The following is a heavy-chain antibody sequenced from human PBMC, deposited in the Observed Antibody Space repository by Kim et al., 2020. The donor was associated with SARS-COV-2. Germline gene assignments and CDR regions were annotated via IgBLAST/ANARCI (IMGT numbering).Heavy chain of an antibody. Sequence: SQTLSLTCAISGDSVSSNSAAWNWIRQSPSRGLEWLGRTYYRSKWYNDYAVSVKSRITINPDTSKNQFSLQLNSVTPEDTAVYYCARDHTTTASDYYDVIVVVPAAISDHAFDIWGQGTMVTVSS. D-gene: IGHD2-2*01. J-gene: IGHJ3*02. CDR3: ARDHTTTASDYYDVIVVVPAAISDHAFDI. CDR2: TYYRSKWYN. V-gene: IGHV6-1*01. CDR1: GDSVSSNSAA.